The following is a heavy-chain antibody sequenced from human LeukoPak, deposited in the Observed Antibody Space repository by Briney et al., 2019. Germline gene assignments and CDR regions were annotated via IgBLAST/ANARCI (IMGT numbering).Heavy chain of an antibody. Sequence: SETLSLTCTVSGGSVSSYYWSWIRQPPGKGLEWIGYIYYSGSTNYNPSLKSRVTISVDTSKNQFSLKLSSVTAADTAVYYCARGGYYDSSGYYIDYWGQGTLVTVPS. J-gene: IGHJ4*02. CDR1: GGSVSSYY. CDR3: ARGGYYDSSGYYIDY. V-gene: IGHV4-59*02. CDR2: IYYSGST. D-gene: IGHD3-22*01.